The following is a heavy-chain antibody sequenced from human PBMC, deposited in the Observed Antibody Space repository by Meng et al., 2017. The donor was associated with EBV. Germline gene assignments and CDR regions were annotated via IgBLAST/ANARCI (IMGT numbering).Heavy chain of an antibody. CDR2: ISAYNGNT. CDR1: GYTFTSYG. J-gene: IGHJ4*02. Sequence: QVYGEQPGAEVKKPGAPVKVSCKASGYTFTSYGISWVRQAPGQGLEWMGWISAYNGNTNYAQKLQGRVTMTTDTSTSTAYMELRSLRSDDTAVYYCARVRTFGGVIPPDYWGQGTLVTVSS. D-gene: IGHD3-16*02. V-gene: IGHV1-18*01. CDR3: ARVRTFGGVIPPDY.